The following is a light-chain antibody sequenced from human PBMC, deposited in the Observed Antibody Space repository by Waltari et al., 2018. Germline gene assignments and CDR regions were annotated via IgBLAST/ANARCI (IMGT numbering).Light chain of an antibody. V-gene: IGLV3-10*01. CDR3: YSPVISDSLWV. CDR2: EDT. J-gene: IGLJ3*02. CDR1: ALPKKY. Sequence: SYELTQPPSVSVSPGQTARITCSGDALPKKYAYWYQQKSGQAPMLVIYEDTKRPSGIPERFSGSNSGAMATLTISGAQVEDEADYFCYSPVISDSLWVFGGGTKLTVL.